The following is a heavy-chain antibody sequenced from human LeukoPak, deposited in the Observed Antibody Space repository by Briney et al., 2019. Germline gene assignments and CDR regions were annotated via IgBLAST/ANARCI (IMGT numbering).Heavy chain of an antibody. V-gene: IGHV3-30*02. CDR2: INDGGNRK. Sequence: GGSLRLSCAASGFTLSSYSMNWVRQAPGKGLEWVAFINDGGNRKDYADSVQGRLTISRDTSKNILYLQMNSLRVEDTAVYYCVKDFHNSWTFDYWGQGTLVTVSP. CDR1: GFTLSSYS. J-gene: IGHJ4*02. D-gene: IGHD3/OR15-3a*01. CDR3: VKDFHNSWTFDY.